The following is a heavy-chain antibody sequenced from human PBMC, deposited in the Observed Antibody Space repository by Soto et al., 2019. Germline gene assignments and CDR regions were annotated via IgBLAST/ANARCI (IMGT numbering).Heavy chain of an antibody. D-gene: IGHD3-10*01. CDR2: MNPNSGNT. CDR3: ARTIRGRGTTTGRLDAFDI. Sequence: ASVKVSCNASGYAFTSYDINLVRQATGQGLEWMGWMNPNSGNTGYAQKFQGRVTITRNTSISTAYMELSSLRSEDTAVYYCARTIRGRGTTTGRLDAFDIWGQGTMVTVSS. CDR1: GYAFTSYD. J-gene: IGHJ3*02. V-gene: IGHV1-8*01.